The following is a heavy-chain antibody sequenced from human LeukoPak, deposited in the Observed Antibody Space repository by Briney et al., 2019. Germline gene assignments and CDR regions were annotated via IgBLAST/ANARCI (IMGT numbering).Heavy chain of an antibody. CDR2: IYTSGST. Sequence: KSSETLSLTCTVSGGSISSYYWSWIRQPPGKGLEWIGYIYTSGSTNYNRSLKSRVTISVDTSKNQFSLKLSSVTAADTAVYYCARHNWNYSGFDYWGQGTLVTVSS. D-gene: IGHD1-7*01. J-gene: IGHJ4*02. CDR3: ARHNWNYSGFDY. CDR1: GGSISSYY. V-gene: IGHV4-4*09.